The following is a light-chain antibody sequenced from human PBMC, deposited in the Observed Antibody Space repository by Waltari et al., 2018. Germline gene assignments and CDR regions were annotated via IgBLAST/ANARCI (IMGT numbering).Light chain of an antibody. CDR1: QSIDSS. Sequence: ETVLTQSPDFQSVTPKEKVTITCRASQSIDSSLHWYQQKPGQSPKLLIKYSSQSFSGVPSRFSGSGSGTDFTLTINGLEAEDAATYYCHQSGSLPWTFGQGTKVEIQ. CDR3: HQSGSLPWT. CDR2: YSS. J-gene: IGKJ1*01. V-gene: IGKV6-21*01.